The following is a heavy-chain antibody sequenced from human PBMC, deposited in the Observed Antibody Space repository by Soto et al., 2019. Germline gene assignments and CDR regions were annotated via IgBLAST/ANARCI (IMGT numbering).Heavy chain of an antibody. Sequence: QVQLVQSGAEVKKPGSSVKVSCKAFGGTFSSYAISWVRQAPGQGLEWMGGIIPIFGTANYAQKFQGRVTITADESTSTAYMQLSSLRSEDTAVYYCAREGASGSHIGYWGQGTLVTVSS. D-gene: IGHD3-22*01. J-gene: IGHJ4*02. CDR2: IIPIFGTA. V-gene: IGHV1-69*01. CDR1: GGTFSSYA. CDR3: AREGASGSHIGY.